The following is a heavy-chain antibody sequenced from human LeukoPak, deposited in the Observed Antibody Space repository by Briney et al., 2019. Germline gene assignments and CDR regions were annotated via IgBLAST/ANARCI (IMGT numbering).Heavy chain of an antibody. D-gene: IGHD2-2*02. V-gene: IGHV4-4*07. CDR2: IYTSGST. Sequence: SETLSLTCTVSGGSISSYYWSWIRQPAGKGLEWIGRIYTSGSTNYNPSLKSRVTMSVDTSKNQFSLKLSSVTAADTAVYYCAREHCSSTSCYRGNWFDPWGQGTLVTVS. CDR1: GGSISSYY. J-gene: IGHJ5*02. CDR3: AREHCSSTSCYRGNWFDP.